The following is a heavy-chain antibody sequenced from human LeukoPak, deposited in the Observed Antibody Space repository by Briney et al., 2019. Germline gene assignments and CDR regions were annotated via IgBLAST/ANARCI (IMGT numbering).Heavy chain of an antibody. J-gene: IGHJ3*02. Sequence: GGSLRLSCAASGFTFSSCSMNWVRQAPGKGLEWVSSISSSSSYIYYADSVKGRFTISRDNAKNSLYLQMNSLRAEDTAVYYCARVPDCSSTSCYTDDAFDIWGQGTMVTVSS. V-gene: IGHV3-21*01. CDR1: GFTFSSCS. CDR3: ARVPDCSSTSCYTDDAFDI. D-gene: IGHD2-2*02. CDR2: ISSSSSYI.